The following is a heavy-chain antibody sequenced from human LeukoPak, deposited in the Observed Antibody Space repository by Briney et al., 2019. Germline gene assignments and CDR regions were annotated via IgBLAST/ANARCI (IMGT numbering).Heavy chain of an antibody. CDR2: INAGNGNT. Sequence: ASVKVSCKASGHTFTSYAMHWVRQAPGQRLEWMGWINAGNGNTKYSQKFQGRVTITRDTSASTAYMELSSLRSEGTAVYYCARAQDVRDDYGDYDWFDPWGQGTLVTVSS. CDR1: GHTFTSYA. D-gene: IGHD4-17*01. V-gene: IGHV1-3*01. J-gene: IGHJ5*02. CDR3: ARAQDVRDDYGDYDWFDP.